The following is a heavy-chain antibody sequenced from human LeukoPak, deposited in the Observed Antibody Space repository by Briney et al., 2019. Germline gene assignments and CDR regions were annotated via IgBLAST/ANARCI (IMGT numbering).Heavy chain of an antibody. CDR3: AKEALPGIAVAGRVY. Sequence: GGTLRLSCAASGFTFSSYGMSWVRQAPGMGLEWVSAISGSGGSTYYADSVRGRFTISRDNSKNTVYLQMNSLRAEDTAVYFCAKEALPGIAVAGRVYWGQGTLVAVSS. V-gene: IGHV3-23*01. CDR2: ISGSGGST. CDR1: GFTFSSYG. J-gene: IGHJ4*02. D-gene: IGHD6-19*01.